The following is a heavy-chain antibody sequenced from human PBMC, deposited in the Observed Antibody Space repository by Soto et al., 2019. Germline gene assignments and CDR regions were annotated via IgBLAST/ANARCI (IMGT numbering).Heavy chain of an antibody. V-gene: IGHV3-23*01. CDR3: AKDSGLFSGVFDY. J-gene: IGHJ4*02. CDR1: GFTFSSYA. Sequence: GGSLRLSCAASGFTFSSYAMSWVRQAPGKGLEWVSAISGSDGSTSYADSVKGRFTISRDNSKNTLYLQMNSLRAEDTAVYYCAKDSGLFSGVFDYWGQGTLVPVSS. CDR2: ISGSDGST. D-gene: IGHD2-15*01.